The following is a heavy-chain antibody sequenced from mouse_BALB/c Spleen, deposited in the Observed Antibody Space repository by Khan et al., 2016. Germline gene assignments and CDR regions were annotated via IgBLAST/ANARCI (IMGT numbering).Heavy chain of an antibody. Sequence: VQLKQSGAELVKPGASVKLSCTASGFNIKDTYMHWVKQRPEQGLEWIGRIDPANGNTKYDPKFQGKATMTADTSSNTVYLQLSSLTSEDTAVYYCARWEAFYAIDYWGQGTSVTVSS. CDR2: IDPANGNT. V-gene: IGHV14-3*02. J-gene: IGHJ4*01. D-gene: IGHD4-1*01. CDR3: ARWEAFYAIDY. CDR1: GFNIKDTY.